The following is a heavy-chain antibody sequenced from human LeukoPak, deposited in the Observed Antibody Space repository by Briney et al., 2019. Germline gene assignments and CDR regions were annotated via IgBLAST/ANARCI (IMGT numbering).Heavy chain of an antibody. CDR2: ISAYNGNT. Sequence: ASVKVSCKASGYTFTSYGISWVRQAPGQGLEWMGWISAYNGNTNYAQKLQGRVTMTTDTSTSTAYMELRSLRSDDTAVYYCARKGDYDYLTCPFYYGKDVWGQGTTVTVSS. CDR3: ARKGDYDYLTCPFYYGKDV. D-gene: IGHD3-3*01. CDR1: GYTFTSYG. V-gene: IGHV1-18*01. J-gene: IGHJ6*02.